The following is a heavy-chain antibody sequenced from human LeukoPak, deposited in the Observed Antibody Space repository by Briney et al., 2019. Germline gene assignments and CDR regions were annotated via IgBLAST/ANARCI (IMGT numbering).Heavy chain of an antibody. CDR3: ARDFFHGHCSGLSCFLLDY. J-gene: IGHJ4*02. D-gene: IGHD2-15*01. CDR2: ISAHYGNT. V-gene: IGHV1-18*01. Sequence: SVTVSCKASGYIFTRYGFSWVRQAPGQGLEGMGWISAHYGNTNYAQKFQGRLTMTTDTYPNTAYMELRSLRPDDTAVYYCARDFFHGHCSGLSCFLLDYWGQGSLVTVSS. CDR1: GYIFTRYG.